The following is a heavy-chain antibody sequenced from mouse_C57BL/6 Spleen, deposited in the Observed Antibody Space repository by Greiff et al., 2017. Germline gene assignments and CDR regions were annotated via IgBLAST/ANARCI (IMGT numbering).Heavy chain of an antibody. D-gene: IGHD2-14*01. CDR2: INPNDGGT. Sequence: VQLQESGPELVKPGASVKISCTASGYTFTDYYMHWVKQRPEQSLEWIGEINPNDGGTNYNQKFKGKATLTADKSSSTAYMQLTSLTSEDSAVYYLARGYAAFDYWGQGTSVTVSS. V-gene: IGHV1-42*01. CDR3: ARGYAAFDY. J-gene: IGHJ4*01. CDR1: GYTFTDYY.